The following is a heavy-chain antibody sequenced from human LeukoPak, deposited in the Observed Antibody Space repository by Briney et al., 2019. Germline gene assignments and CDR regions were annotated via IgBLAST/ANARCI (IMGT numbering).Heavy chain of an antibody. V-gene: IGHV3-11*04. CDR1: GFTFSDYY. CDR2: SSRSGSTR. D-gene: IGHD6-19*01. J-gene: IGHJ3*02. CDR3: ARGPSIAVAGSFDI. Sequence: GGSLRLSCAASGFTFSDYYMSWIRQAPGKGLEWVSNSSRSGSTRYYADSVKGRFTISRDNAKNSLYLQMNSLRAGDTAVYYCARGPSIAVAGSFDIWGQGTMVTVSS.